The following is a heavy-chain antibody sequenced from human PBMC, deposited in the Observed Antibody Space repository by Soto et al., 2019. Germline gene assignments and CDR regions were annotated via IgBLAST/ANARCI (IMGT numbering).Heavy chain of an antibody. CDR3: ARQTSGQNQYYFDY. J-gene: IGHJ4*02. V-gene: IGHV3-30-3*01. D-gene: IGHD6-19*01. Sequence: QVQLVESGGGVVQPGRSLRLSCAASGFTFSSYAMHWVRQAPGKGLEWVAVISYDGSNKYYADSVKGRFTISRDNSKNTLYLQMNSLRAEDTAVYYCARQTSGQNQYYFDYWGQGTLVTVSS. CDR1: GFTFSSYA. CDR2: ISYDGSNK.